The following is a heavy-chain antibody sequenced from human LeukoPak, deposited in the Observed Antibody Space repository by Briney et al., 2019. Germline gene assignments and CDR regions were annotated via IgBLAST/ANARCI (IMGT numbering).Heavy chain of an antibody. CDR2: IKDDGRDK. CDR1: GLTFSNYW. J-gene: IGHJ4*02. D-gene: IGHD1-1*01. Sequence: PGRSLRLSCVVSGLTFSNYWMTWVRQAPGKGLEWVANIKDDGRDKNYVASVKGRFTISRDNAKNSVYLQMNSLRAEDTAVYYCARDNYRVFDYWGQGTLVTVSS. V-gene: IGHV3-7*01. CDR3: ARDNYRVFDY.